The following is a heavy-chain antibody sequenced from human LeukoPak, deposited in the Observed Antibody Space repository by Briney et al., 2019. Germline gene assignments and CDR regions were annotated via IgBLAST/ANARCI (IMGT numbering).Heavy chain of an antibody. CDR3: ARLLWFGELSPHDY. CDR2: ISSSSSYI. CDR1: GFTFSSYS. D-gene: IGHD3-10*01. J-gene: IGHJ4*02. Sequence: PGGSLRLSCAASGFTFSSYSMNWVRQAPGKGLEWVSSISSSSSYIYYADSVKGRFTISRDNAKNSLYLQMNSLRAEDTAVYYCARLLWFGELSPHDYWGQGILVTVSS. V-gene: IGHV3-21*01.